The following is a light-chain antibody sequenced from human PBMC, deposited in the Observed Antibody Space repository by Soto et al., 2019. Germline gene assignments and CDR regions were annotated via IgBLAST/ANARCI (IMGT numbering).Light chain of an antibody. CDR1: SSDVGAYNY. CDR3: TSYTSSSTLV. Sequence: QSALTQPASVSGSPGQSITISCTGTSSDVGAYNYVSWYQQHPGKAPKLMIYDVSHRPSGVSNRFSGSKSGNTASLTISGRQAEDEADYYCTSYTSSSTLVFGGGTKLTVL. V-gene: IGLV2-14*01. CDR2: DVS. J-gene: IGLJ2*01.